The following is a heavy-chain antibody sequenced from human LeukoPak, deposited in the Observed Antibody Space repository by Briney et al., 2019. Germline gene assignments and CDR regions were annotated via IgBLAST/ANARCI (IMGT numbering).Heavy chain of an antibody. CDR1: GLTLSGYL. Sequence: GGSLRLSCAVSGLTLSGYLMTWVRQAPGKGLEWVANIKQDGSEIYYVDSVRGRFTISRDDAKNSLYLQMNGLRAEDTAVYYCARERQRVGDYWGQGTLVTVSS. D-gene: IGHD3-10*01. V-gene: IGHV3-7*04. CDR3: ARERQRVGDY. CDR2: IKQDGSEI. J-gene: IGHJ4*02.